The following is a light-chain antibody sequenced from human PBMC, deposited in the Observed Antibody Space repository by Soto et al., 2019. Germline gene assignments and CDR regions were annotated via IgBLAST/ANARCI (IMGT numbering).Light chain of an antibody. J-gene: IGKJ1*01. CDR1: QGIRND. V-gene: IGKV1-6*01. Sequence: ASQLTQSPSSLSASVGARVTITCRASQGIRNDLGWYQQKPGKAPKLLIYAASSLQSGVPSRFSGSGSGTDFTLTISSLQPEDFATYYCLQDYNYPRTFGQGTKVDIK. CDR3: LQDYNYPRT. CDR2: AAS.